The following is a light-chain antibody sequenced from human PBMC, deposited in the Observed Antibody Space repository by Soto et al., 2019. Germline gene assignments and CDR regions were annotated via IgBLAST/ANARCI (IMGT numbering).Light chain of an antibody. CDR3: NSYTSSSTLV. J-gene: IGLJ2*01. Sequence: QSVLTQPASVSGSPGQSITISCSGTSNDVGGYDYVSWYQQHPGKAPKLVIYEVSNRPSWVSNRFSGPKSGYTASLTISGLQPEDEADSYCNSYTSSSTLVFGGGTKLTVL. CDR1: SNDVGGYDY. CDR2: EVS. V-gene: IGLV2-14*01.